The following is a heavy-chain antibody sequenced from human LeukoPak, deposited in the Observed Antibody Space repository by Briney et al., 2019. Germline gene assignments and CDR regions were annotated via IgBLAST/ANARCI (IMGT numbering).Heavy chain of an antibody. CDR3: ARDLWDSTYYYGSGSYYPHFDY. D-gene: IGHD3-10*01. V-gene: IGHV1-46*01. Sequence: ASVKVSCKASGYTFTSYDMHWVRQAPGQGLEWMGIINTSGGSTSYAQKFQGRVTMTRDTSTSTVYMELSSLRSEDTAVYYCARDLWDSTYYYGSGSYYPHFDYWGQGTLVTVSS. J-gene: IGHJ4*02. CDR2: INTSGGST. CDR1: GYTFTSYD.